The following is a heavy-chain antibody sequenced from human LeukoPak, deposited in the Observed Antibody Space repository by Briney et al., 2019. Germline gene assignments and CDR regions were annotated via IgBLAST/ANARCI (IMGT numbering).Heavy chain of an antibody. V-gene: IGHV4-59*01. CDR3: ARYIDDTAMES. Sequence: SETLSLTCTVSGGSISSYYWSWIRQPPGKGLEWIGYIYYSGSTNYNPSLKSRVTISVDTSKNQFSLKLSSVTAADTAVCYCARYIDDTAMESWGQGTLVTVSS. D-gene: IGHD5-18*01. CDR1: GGSISSYY. J-gene: IGHJ5*02. CDR2: IYYSGST.